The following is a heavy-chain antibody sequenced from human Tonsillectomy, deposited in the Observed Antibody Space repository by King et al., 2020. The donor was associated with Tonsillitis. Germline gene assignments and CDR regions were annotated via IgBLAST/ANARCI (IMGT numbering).Heavy chain of an antibody. J-gene: IGHJ6*02. Sequence: VQLVESGGGVVQPGRSLRLSCAASGFTFRSYGMHWVRQAPGKGLEWVAVISYDGSNKYYADSVKGRFTISRDNSKNTLYLQMNSLRAEDTAVYYCAEEGGGYCSSGSCDSYYGMDVWGQGTTVTVSS. V-gene: IGHV3-30*18. CDR2: ISYDGSNK. CDR3: AEEGGGYCSSGSCDSYYGMDV. CDR1: GFTFRSYG. D-gene: IGHD2-2*03.